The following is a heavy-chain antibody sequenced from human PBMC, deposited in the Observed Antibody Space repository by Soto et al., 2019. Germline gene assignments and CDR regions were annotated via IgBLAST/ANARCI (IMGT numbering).Heavy chain of an antibody. Sequence: SETLCLTCSVSGCSISSYYLSWLRPPQGKGLEWIGYIYYSGSTNYNPSLKSRVTISVDTSKNQFSLKLSSVTAADTAVYYCARDLGIAEAGGSVYYYYGMDVWGQGTTVTVSS. J-gene: IGHJ6*02. D-gene: IGHD6-13*01. CDR3: ARDLGIAEAGGSVYYYYGMDV. CDR1: GCSISSYY. V-gene: IGHV4-59*01. CDR2: IYYSGST.